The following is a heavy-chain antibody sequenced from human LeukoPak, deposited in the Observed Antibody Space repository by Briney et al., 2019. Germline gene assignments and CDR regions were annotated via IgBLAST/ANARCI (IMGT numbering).Heavy chain of an antibody. CDR1: GFTFSNYG. CDR2: IRFDGSNK. J-gene: IGHJ6*03. Sequence: PGGSLRLSCAASGFTFSNYGMHWVRQAPGKGLEGVAFIRFDGSNKYYAGSVKGRFTISRVNSKNTLHLQMNSLRAEDTAVYYCAKDGKYCSRTSCYERYYYMDVWGKGTTVTVSS. V-gene: IGHV3-30*02. CDR3: AKDGKYCSRTSCYERYYYMDV. D-gene: IGHD2-2*01.